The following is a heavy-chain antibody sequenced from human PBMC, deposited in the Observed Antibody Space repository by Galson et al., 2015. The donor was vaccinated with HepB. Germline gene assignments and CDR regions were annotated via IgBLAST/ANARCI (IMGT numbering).Heavy chain of an antibody. CDR3: ARASMKQLWSPIDY. CDR2: IKQDGSEK. V-gene: IGHV3-7*01. J-gene: IGHJ3*01. CDR1: GFTFSSYW. Sequence: SLRLSCAASGFTFSSYWMSWVRQAPGKGLEWVANIKQDGSEKYYVDSVKGRFTISRDNAKNSLYLQMNSLRAEDTAVYYCARASMKQLWSPIDYWGQGTMVTVSS. D-gene: IGHD5-18*01.